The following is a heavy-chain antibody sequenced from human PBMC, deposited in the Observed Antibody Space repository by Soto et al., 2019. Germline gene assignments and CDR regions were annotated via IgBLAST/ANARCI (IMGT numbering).Heavy chain of an antibody. CDR1: GGAFTTYY. J-gene: IGHJ5*02. D-gene: IGHD3-3*01. CDR3: ARSSGGNFGIIIEGSNWFDP. V-gene: IGHV1-46*01. CDR2: INPHGGST. Sequence: SLWVSCKAPGGAFTTYYPNWVRQGPGQGLGGIGVINPHGGSTKYAQKFQGRITMTRDTSRSTVYMELSSLRSDDTAIYYCARSSGGNFGIIIEGSNWFDPWGQGTLVTVSS.